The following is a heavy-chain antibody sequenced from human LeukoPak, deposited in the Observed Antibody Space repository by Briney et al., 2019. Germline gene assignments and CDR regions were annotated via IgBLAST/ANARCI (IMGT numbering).Heavy chain of an antibody. V-gene: IGHV4-39*01. D-gene: IGHD3-16*01. CDR3: ARGWASSRRKAFDI. J-gene: IGHJ3*02. CDR2: IYYSGST. Sequence: PSETLSLTCTVSGGSISSSSYYWGWIRQPPGKGLEWIGSIYYSGSTYYNPSLKSRVTISVDTSKNQFSLKLSSVTAADTAVYYCARGWASSRRKAFDIWGQGTIVTVSS. CDR1: GGSISSSSYY.